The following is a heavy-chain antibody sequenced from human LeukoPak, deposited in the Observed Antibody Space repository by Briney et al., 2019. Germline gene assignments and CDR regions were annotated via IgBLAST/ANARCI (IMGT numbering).Heavy chain of an antibody. V-gene: IGHV3-30-3*01. CDR1: GFTFDIYS. CDR2: ISYDGTEK. CDR3: IRDKPWQQFTFDY. D-gene: IGHD6-13*01. J-gene: IGHJ4*02. Sequence: GGSLRLSCAASGFTFDIYSMHWVRQAPGKGLEWVAVISYDGTEKYYTDSVKGRFNISRDNSKNRVYLQMDSLRLEDTAVYFCIRDKPWQQFTFDYWGQGTLVTVSS.